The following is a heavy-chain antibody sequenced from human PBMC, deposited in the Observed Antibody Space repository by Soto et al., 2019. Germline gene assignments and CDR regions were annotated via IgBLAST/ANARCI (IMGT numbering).Heavy chain of an antibody. CDR2: IIPVLGVE. D-gene: IGHD7-27*01. CDR3: AKSPTPGSAPPSYYGMDV. J-gene: IGHJ6*02. CDR1: GGAFSSYI. Sequence: SVKVSCKASGGAFSSYIVSWVRQAPGQGLEWVGRIIPVLGVEYYAQKFQGRVTITADKSTSTAYMELSSLRSEDTAVYYCAKSPTPGSAPPSYYGMDVWGLGTTVTVSS. V-gene: IGHV1-69*02.